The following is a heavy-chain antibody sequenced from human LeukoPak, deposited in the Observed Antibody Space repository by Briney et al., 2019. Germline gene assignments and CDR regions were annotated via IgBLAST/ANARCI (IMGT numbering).Heavy chain of an antibody. CDR3: AKVWTTVTTGGAFDI. CDR1: GFTFDDYA. Sequence: GGSLRLSCAASGFTFDDYAMHWVRQAPGKGLEWVSGISWNSGSIGYADSVKGRFTISRDNAKNSLYLQMNSLRAEDTALYYCAKVWTTVTTGGAFDIWGQGTMVTVSS. CDR2: ISWNSGSI. V-gene: IGHV3-9*01. J-gene: IGHJ3*02. D-gene: IGHD4-17*01.